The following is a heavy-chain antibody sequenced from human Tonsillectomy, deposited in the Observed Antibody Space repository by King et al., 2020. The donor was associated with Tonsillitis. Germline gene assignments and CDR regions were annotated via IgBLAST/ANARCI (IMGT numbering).Heavy chain of an antibody. CDR3: ARVRGAEKDN. CDR2: IYYSGST. J-gene: IGHJ4*02. CDR1: GYSISSGYY. Sequence: MQLQESGPGLVKASETLSLTCTVSGYSISSGYYWGWVRQPPGKGLEWIGSIYYSGSTYYNPSLKSRVIISVDTSKNQFSLKLSSVTAADTAVYYCARVRGAEKDNWGQGTLVTVSS. V-gene: IGHV4-38-2*02.